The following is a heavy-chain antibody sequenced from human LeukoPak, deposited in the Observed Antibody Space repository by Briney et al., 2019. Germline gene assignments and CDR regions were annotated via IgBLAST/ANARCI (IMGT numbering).Heavy chain of an antibody. V-gene: IGHV4-59*08. D-gene: IGHD2-15*01. CDR1: AGSISSYY. CDR3: ARLVGVANWFDP. Sequence: SETLSLTCTVSAGSISSYYWSWIRQPPGKGLEWIGYIYYSGSTNYNPSLESRVTISVDTSKNQFSLKLSSVTAADTAVYYCARLVGVANWFDPWGQGTLVTVSS. J-gene: IGHJ5*02. CDR2: IYYSGST.